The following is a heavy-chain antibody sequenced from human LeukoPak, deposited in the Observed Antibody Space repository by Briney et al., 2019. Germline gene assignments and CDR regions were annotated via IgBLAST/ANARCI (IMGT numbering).Heavy chain of an antibody. Sequence: ASVKVSCKASGYTFTSYDINWVRQATGQGLEWMGWMNPNSGNTGYAQKFQGRVTMTRNTSISTAYMELSSLRSEDTAVYYCARGRRITMIVVVITKREGTYYFDYWGQGTLVTVSS. CDR3: ARGRRITMIVVVITKREGTYYFDY. V-gene: IGHV1-8*01. D-gene: IGHD3-22*01. CDR1: GYTFTSYD. CDR2: MNPNSGNT. J-gene: IGHJ4*02.